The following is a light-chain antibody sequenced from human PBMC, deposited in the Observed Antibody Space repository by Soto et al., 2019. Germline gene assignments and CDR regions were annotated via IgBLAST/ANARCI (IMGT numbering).Light chain of an antibody. Sequence: HSVLTQPPSVSGAPGQRVTISCTGSSSNIGAGYDVHWYQQLPGTAPKLLIYGNSNRPSGVPDRFSGSKSGTSAPLAITGLQAEDEADYYCQSYDSSLSGSIFGGGTKLTVL. CDR3: QSYDSSLSGSI. V-gene: IGLV1-40*01. CDR1: SSNIGAGYD. CDR2: GNS. J-gene: IGLJ2*01.